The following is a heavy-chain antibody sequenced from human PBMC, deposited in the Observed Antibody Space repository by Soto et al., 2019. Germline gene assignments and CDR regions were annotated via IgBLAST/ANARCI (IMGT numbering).Heavy chain of an antibody. V-gene: IGHV3-21*01. D-gene: IGHD3-3*01. CDR1: GFTFSSYS. CDR3: ARGLVLRFLEWLSTLGN. CDR2: ISSSSSYI. J-gene: IGHJ4*02. Sequence: EVQLVESGGGLVKPGGSLRLSCAASGFTFSSYSMNWVRQPPGKGLEWVSSISSSSSYIYYADSVKGRFSISRDNAKNSLYLQMNSLRAEDTAVYYCARGLVLRFLEWLSTLGNWGQGTLVTESS.